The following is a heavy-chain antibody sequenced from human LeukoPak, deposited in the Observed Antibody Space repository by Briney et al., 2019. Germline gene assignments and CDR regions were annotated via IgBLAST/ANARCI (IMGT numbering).Heavy chain of an antibody. V-gene: IGHV1-3*01. CDR2: INADDGNT. J-gene: IGHJ4*02. CDR3: VNLGYCSGGSCPTFDY. Sequence: ASVKVSCKTSGYTFTTYAIHWVRQAPGQRLEWMGLINADDGNTRYSQRFQGRVTITRDTSANTAYMELSSLRSEDTAVYYCVNLGYCSGGSCPTFDYWGQGTLVTVSS. D-gene: IGHD2-15*01. CDR1: GYTFTTYA.